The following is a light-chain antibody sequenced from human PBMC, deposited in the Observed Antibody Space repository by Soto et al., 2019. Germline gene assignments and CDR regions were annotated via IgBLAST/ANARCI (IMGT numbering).Light chain of an antibody. CDR1: RSVMFSSNSKNA. V-gene: IGKV4-1*01. CDR2: WAS. J-gene: IGKJ4*01. CDR3: QQYFVTPPT. Sequence: DIVMTQSPDSLDVSLGERATINCKSSRSVMFSSNSKNALAWYQQRPGQPPKLLFYWASTRESGVPDRFSGSGSGTDFTLTISALQDEDVAVYYCQQYFVTPPTCGGGTKVEIK.